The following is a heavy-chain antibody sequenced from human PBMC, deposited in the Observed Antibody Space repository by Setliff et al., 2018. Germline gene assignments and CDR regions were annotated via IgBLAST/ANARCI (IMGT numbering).Heavy chain of an antibody. Sequence: CSVYGESFSNNYWSWIRQTPGKGLEWTGESNHGGSTSYHPSLKSRLTMSVDTSKNQFSLKLSSLIAADTAVYYCARDPGFHSGTWSLDSWGQGRLVTVSS. V-gene: IGHV4-34*01. J-gene: IGHJ4*02. D-gene: IGHD2-21*01. CDR3: ARDPGFHSGTWSLDS. CDR1: GESFSNNY. CDR2: SNHGGST.